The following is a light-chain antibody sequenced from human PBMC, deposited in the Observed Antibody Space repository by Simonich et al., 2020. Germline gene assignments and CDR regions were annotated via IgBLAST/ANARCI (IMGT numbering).Light chain of an antibody. CDR2: DVS. CDR1: SSDVGGYNY. Sequence: QSALTQPASVSGSPGQSITISCTGTSSDVGGYNYVSWYQQHPGKAPKLMIYDVSKRPSRVSNRFSGSNSGNTASLTISGLQAEDEADYYCSSYTSSSTWVFGGGTKLTVL. CDR3: SSYTSSSTWV. J-gene: IGLJ3*02. V-gene: IGLV2-14*01.